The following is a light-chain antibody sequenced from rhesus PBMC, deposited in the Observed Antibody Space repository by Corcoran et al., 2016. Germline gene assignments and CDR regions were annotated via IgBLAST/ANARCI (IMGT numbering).Light chain of an antibody. J-gene: IGKJ4*01. V-gene: IGKV2S9*01. CDR2: QVS. CDR3: IQNSLWPLT. CDR1: QSLVHSDGKTY. Sequence: DVVMTQSPLSLPITLGQPASISCRSSQSLVHSDGKTYLNWSQQNPGQRPRGLVCQVSNRDSGAPDRFSGDGAGTDFTLKIRRVEAEYVRIYHYIQNSLWPLTFGGGTKVELK.